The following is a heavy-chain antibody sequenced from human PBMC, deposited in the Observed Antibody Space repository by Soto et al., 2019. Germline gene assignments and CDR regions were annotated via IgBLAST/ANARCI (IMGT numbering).Heavy chain of an antibody. CDR1: GGSFSGYY. J-gene: IGHJ4*02. D-gene: IGHD2-2*01. Sequence: QVRLQQWGAGLLKPSETLSLTCAFYGGSFSGYYWAWIRQPPGKGLEWMGEVNHSGSSNDNPSLKSRVTISVDTSTKQFSLKLTSVSAADTAVYYCARGHSTSGFDFWGQGTLVTVSS. V-gene: IGHV4-34*01. CDR3: ARGHSTSGFDF. CDR2: VNHSGSS.